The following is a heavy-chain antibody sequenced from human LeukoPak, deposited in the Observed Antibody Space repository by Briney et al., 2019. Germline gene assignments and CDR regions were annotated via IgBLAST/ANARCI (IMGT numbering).Heavy chain of an antibody. D-gene: IGHD5-18*01. V-gene: IGHV1-18*01. CDR2: ISAYNGNT. CDR1: GYSFTTYS. CDR3: ARERLDSAMASYYYYGMDV. Sequence: ASVKVSCKASGYSFTTYSISWVRQAPGQGLEWMGWISAYNGNTNYAQKLQGRVTMTTDTSTSTAYMELRSLRSDDTAVFYCARERLDSAMASYYYYGMDVWGQGTTVTVSS. J-gene: IGHJ6*02.